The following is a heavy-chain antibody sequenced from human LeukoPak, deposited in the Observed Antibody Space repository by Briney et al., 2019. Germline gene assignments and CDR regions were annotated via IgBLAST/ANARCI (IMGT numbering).Heavy chain of an antibody. CDR3: ARDSMGAAAY. J-gene: IGHJ4*02. V-gene: IGHV3-48*04. D-gene: IGHD1-26*01. CDR1: GFTFSSYS. Sequence: GGSLRLSCAASGFTFSSYSMNWVRQAPGKGLEWVSYISSSSSTIYYADSVKGRFTISRDNAKNSLYLQMNSLRAEDTAVYYCARDSMGAAAYWGQGTLVTVSS. CDR2: ISSSSSTI.